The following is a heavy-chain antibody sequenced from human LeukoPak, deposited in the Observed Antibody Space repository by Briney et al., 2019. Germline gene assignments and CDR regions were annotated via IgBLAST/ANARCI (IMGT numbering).Heavy chain of an antibody. J-gene: IGHJ2*01. CDR1: GGSISSCY. CDR2: IYYSGST. D-gene: IGHD4-17*01. Sequence: PSETLSLTCTVSGGSISSCYWSWIRQPPGKGLEWIGYIYYSGSTNYNPSLKSRVTISVDTSKNQFSLKLSSVTAADTAVYYCARATVTRFWYFDLWGRGTLVTVSS. CDR3: ARATVTRFWYFDL. V-gene: IGHV4-59*01.